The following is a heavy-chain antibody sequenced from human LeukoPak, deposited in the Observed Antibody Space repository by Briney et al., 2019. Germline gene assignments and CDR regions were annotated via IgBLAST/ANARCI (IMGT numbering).Heavy chain of an antibody. CDR3: ARDGLNPDY. Sequence: PGGSLRLSCAASGFTFSSYSMNWVREAPGRGLEWVSYISSSSSTIYYADSVKDRLTISRDNAKNSLYLRMNSLRAEDTAVYYCARDGLNPDYWGQGTLVTVSS. CDR1: GFTFSSYS. J-gene: IGHJ4*02. CDR2: ISSSSSTI. V-gene: IGHV3-48*01. D-gene: IGHD1-14*01.